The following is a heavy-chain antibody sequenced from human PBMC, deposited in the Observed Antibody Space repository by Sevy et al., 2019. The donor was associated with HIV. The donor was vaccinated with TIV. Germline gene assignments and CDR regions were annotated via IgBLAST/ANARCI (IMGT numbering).Heavy chain of an antibody. CDR3: AKDSGRFWSGYRNWFAP. CDR1: GFTFSSYG. CDR2: ISYDGSNK. Sequence: GGSLRLSCAASGFTFSSYGMHWVRQAPGKGLEWVAVISYDGSNKYYADSVKGRFTISRDNSKNTLYLQMNSLRAEDTAVYYCAKDSGRFWSGYRNWFAPWGQGTLVTVSS. V-gene: IGHV3-30*18. J-gene: IGHJ5*02. D-gene: IGHD3-3*01.